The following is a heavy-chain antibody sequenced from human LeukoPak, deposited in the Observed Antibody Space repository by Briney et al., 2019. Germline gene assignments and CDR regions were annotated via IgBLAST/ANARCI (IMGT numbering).Heavy chain of an antibody. CDR1: GYTFTDYW. CDR2: IYPGDSDT. Sequence: GESLKISCKGSGYTFTDYWIGWVRQMPGKGLEWMGIIYPGDSDTRYSPSFQGQVTISADKSISTAYLQWSSLKASDTAMYYCAIEVVTSGFDAFDIWGQGTMVTVSS. CDR3: AIEVVTSGFDAFDI. J-gene: IGHJ3*02. D-gene: IGHD3-22*01. V-gene: IGHV5-51*01.